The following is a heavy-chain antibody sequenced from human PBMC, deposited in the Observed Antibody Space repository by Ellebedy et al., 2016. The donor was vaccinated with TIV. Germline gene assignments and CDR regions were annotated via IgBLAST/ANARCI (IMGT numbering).Heavy chain of an antibody. J-gene: IGHJ4*02. CDR1: GFTFSSYS. D-gene: IGHD3-10*01. V-gene: IGHV3-48*02. Sequence: GESLKISCAASGFTFSSYSMNWVRQAPGKGLEWVSHISLSSSTIYYADSVKGRLTISRDNGKNSLSLQINSLRDEDTAVYYCARGPRFGESSFDYWGQGTLVTVSS. CDR3: ARGPRFGESSFDY. CDR2: ISLSSSTI.